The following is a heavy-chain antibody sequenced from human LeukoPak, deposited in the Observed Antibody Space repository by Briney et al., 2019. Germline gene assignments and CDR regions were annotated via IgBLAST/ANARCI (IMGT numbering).Heavy chain of an antibody. CDR3: ASLGGEGFWVLLEAPY. CDR2: IYYSGST. CDR1: GFTFSSYW. J-gene: IGHJ4*02. D-gene: IGHD1-26*01. Sequence: GSLRLSCAASGFTFSSYWMSWVRQAPGKGLEWIGSIYYSGSTYYNPSLKSRVTISVDTSKNQFSLKLSSVTAADTAVYYCASLGGEGFWVLLEAPYWGQGTLVTVSS. V-gene: IGHV4-39*01.